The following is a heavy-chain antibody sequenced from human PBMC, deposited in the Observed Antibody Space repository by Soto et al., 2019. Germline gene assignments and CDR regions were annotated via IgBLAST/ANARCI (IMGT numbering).Heavy chain of an antibody. V-gene: IGHV3-73*02. J-gene: IGHJ4*02. CDR3: SRSRVGYNPSDY. CDR1: GFTFSDSA. Sequence: EVQLVESGGGLVQPGGSLKLSCAASGFTFSDSAMHWVRQASGKGLEWVGHIRSKANNYATAYAASLKGRFTISRDDSKNMAYLQMNSLKTEDTAVYYCSRSRVGYNPSDYWGQGTLVTVSS. D-gene: IGHD5-12*01. CDR2: IRSKANNYAT.